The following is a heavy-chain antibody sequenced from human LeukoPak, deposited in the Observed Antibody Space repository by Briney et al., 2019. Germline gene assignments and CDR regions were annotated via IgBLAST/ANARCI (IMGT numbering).Heavy chain of an antibody. D-gene: IGHD3-22*01. Sequence: SETLSLTCAVSGYIISNSNWWGWIRQPPGKGLEWIGYIDYGGSTNYNPSLKSRVTVSVDTSKNQFSLKLRSVTAADTAVYYCARVTGYMIEDYFDYWGQGTLVAVSS. CDR1: GYIISNSNW. J-gene: IGHJ4*02. V-gene: IGHV4-28*03. CDR3: ARVTGYMIEDYFDY. CDR2: IDYGGST.